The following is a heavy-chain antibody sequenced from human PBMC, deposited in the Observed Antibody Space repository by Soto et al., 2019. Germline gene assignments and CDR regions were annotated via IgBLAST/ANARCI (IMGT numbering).Heavy chain of an antibody. Sequence: EVQLVESGGGLIQPGGSLRLSCAASGFTVSSNYMSWVRQAPGKGLEWVSVIYSGGSTYYADSVKGRFTISRDNSKNTLYLQMNSLRAEDTAVYYCARDNYGSGSFYGMDVWGQGTTVSVSS. D-gene: IGHD3-10*01. J-gene: IGHJ6*02. CDR1: GFTVSSNY. CDR2: IYSGGST. CDR3: ARDNYGSGSFYGMDV. V-gene: IGHV3-53*01.